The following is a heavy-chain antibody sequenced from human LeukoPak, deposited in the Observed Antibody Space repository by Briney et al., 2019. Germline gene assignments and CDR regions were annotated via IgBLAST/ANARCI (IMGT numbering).Heavy chain of an antibody. V-gene: IGHV3-21*01. Sequence: GGSLRLSCAASGFTFSSYSMNWVRQAPGKGLEWVSSISSSSSYIYYAGSVKGRFTISRDNAKNSLYLQMNSLRAEDTAVYYCARAIFGVSNAFDIWGQGTMVTVSS. CDR2: ISSSSSYI. CDR1: GFTFSSYS. J-gene: IGHJ3*02. CDR3: ARAIFGVSNAFDI. D-gene: IGHD3-3*01.